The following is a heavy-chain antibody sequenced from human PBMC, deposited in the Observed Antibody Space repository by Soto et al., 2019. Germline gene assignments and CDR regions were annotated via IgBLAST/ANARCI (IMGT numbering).Heavy chain of an antibody. CDR1: GFTFSSYA. J-gene: IGHJ4*02. Sequence: GSLRLSCAASGFTFSSYAMHWVRQAPGKGLEYVSAISSNGGSTYYANSVKGRFTISRDNSKNTLYLQMGSLRAEDMAVYYCARSASSSWIKSFDYWGQGTLVTVSS. D-gene: IGHD6-13*01. CDR2: ISSNGGST. CDR3: ARSASSSWIKSFDY. V-gene: IGHV3-64*01.